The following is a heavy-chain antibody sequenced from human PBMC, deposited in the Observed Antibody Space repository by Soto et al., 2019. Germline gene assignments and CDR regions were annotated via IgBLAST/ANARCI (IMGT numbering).Heavy chain of an antibody. Sequence: QEQLVQSWAEVKKPGSSVKVSCKASAGLFSSYPISWDRQVLGQGLEWMGGIIPVFQTAYYTQRFQGSVTIIADESTNIAYIVLSSLRSEDTAISYCARGGSGYTWFNEFWGQGTLVTVSS. CDR2: IIPVFQTA. V-gene: IGHV1-69*01. J-gene: IGHJ4*02. CDR1: AGLFSSYP. CDR3: ARGGSGYTWFNEF. D-gene: IGHD3-22*01.